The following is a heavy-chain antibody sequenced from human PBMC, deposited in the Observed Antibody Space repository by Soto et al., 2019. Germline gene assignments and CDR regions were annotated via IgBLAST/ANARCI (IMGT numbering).Heavy chain of an antibody. D-gene: IGHD2-15*01. V-gene: IGHV4-39*01. CDR3: ARHLFCFCSGGSCPRSFPASFAS. Sequence: PSETLSLTCTVSGGSISSSSYYWGWIRQPPGKGLEWIGSIYYSGSTYYNPSLKSRVTISVDTSKNQFSLKLSSVTAADTAVYYCARHLFCFCSGGSCPRSFPASFASWGRGTLVTVSA. CDR2: IYYSGST. CDR1: GGSISSSSYY. J-gene: IGHJ5*01.